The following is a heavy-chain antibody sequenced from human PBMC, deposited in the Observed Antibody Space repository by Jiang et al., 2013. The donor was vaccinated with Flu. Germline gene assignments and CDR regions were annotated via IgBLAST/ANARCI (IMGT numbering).Heavy chain of an antibody. D-gene: IGHD1-26*01. Sequence: GLVKPSETLSLICAVSGDSISSDVWWSWVRQPPGKGLEWIGEVHHIASPNFSPALKSRVTMALDETKNQFSLGLTSVTAADTAVYFCARDLGSHPGHWGRGILVTVSS. J-gene: IGHJ4*01. CDR1: GDSISSDVW. CDR2: VHHIASP. V-gene: IGHV4/OR15-8*03. CDR3: ARDLGSHPGH.